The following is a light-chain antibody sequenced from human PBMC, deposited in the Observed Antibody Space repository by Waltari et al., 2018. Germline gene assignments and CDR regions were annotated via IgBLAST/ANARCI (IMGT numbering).Light chain of an antibody. J-gene: IGLJ2*01. CDR3: LSRDTSSTRL. CDR2: GQD. CDR1: SLRRYS. Sequence: SSELTHAPAVSVALGLTVRLTCRGDSLRRYSASWYQPRPGQAPILVLYGQDNRPSGIPDRFSGSTSGNTASLTITGAQAEDEADYYCLSRDTSSTRLFGGGTRLTV. V-gene: IGLV3-19*01.